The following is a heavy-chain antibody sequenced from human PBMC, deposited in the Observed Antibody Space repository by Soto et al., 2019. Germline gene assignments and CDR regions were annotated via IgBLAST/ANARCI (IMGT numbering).Heavy chain of an antibody. Sequence: QVQLQESGPGLVKPSETLSLTCTVSGGSISSYYWSWIRQPPGKGLEWIGYIYYSGSTNYNPSLKSRVTISVDTSKNQFSLKLSSVTAADTAVYYCARVAFGYGSYYFDYWGQGTLVTVSS. J-gene: IGHJ4*02. D-gene: IGHD5-12*01. CDR1: GGSISSYY. CDR2: IYYSGST. V-gene: IGHV4-59*01. CDR3: ARVAFGYGSYYFDY.